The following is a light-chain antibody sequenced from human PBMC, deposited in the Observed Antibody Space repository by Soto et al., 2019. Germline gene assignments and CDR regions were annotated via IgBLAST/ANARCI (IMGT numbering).Light chain of an antibody. CDR2: EVS. CDR1: SSDVGTYKY. CDR3: SSYTSRSTPV. V-gene: IGLV2-14*01. J-gene: IGLJ2*01. Sequence: QSVLTLPASVSGSPGQSITISCTGTSSDVGTYKYVSWYQQLPGKAPKLMIYEVSNRPSGVSNRFSGSKSGNTASLTISELQAEDEADYYCSSYTSRSTPVFGGGTKVTVL.